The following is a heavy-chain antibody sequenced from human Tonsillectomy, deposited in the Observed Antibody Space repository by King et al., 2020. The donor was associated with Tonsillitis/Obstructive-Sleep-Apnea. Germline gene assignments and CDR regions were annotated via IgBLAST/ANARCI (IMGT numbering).Heavy chain of an antibody. V-gene: IGHV4-59*01. CDR2: IYYSGST. Sequence: QLQESGPGLVKPSETLSLTCTVSGGSISSYYWSWIRQPPGKGLEWIGYIYYSGSTNYNPSLKSRVTISVDTSKNQFSLKLSSVTAADTAVYYCARDQEGTGRGYYYYGMDVWGQGTTVTVSS. D-gene: IGHD1-1*01. CDR3: ARDQEGTGRGYYYYGMDV. CDR1: GGSISSYY. J-gene: IGHJ6*02.